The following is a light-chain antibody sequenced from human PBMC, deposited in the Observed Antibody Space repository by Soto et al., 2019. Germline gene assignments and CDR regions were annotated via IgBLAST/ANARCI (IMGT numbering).Light chain of an antibody. CDR1: QSIHTS. CDR3: QQRSNPLT. CDR2: DST. V-gene: IGKV3-11*01. J-gene: IGKJ4*01. Sequence: EIVLTQSPGTLSLSPGERATLSCRASQSIHTSLAWYQQKPGQPPRLVVYDSTLRANGVPDRFGGSRSGTEFTLTINNLEPEDFAVYYCQQRSNPLTFGGGTKVDIK.